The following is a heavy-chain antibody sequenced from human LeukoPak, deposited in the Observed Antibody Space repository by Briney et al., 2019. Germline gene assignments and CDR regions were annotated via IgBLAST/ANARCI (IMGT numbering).Heavy chain of an antibody. D-gene: IGHD3-9*01. CDR1: GGSFSGYY. CDR3: ARRRTSASVLRYFDWLSKGAFDI. CDR2: INHSGST. J-gene: IGHJ3*02. Sequence: SETLSLTCAVYGGSFSGYYWSWIRQPPGKGLEWIGEINHSGSTNYNPSPKSRVTISVDTSKNQFSLKLSSVTAADTAVYYCARRRTSASVLRYFDWLSKGAFDIWGQGTMVTVSS. V-gene: IGHV4-34*01.